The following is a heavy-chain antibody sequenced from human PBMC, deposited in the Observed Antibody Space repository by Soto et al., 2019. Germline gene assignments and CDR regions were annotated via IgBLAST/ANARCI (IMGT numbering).Heavy chain of an antibody. CDR3: ARVGGYCSSTTCYRWFDP. V-gene: IGHV1-18*04. J-gene: IGHJ5*02. CDR1: GYTFTTYD. D-gene: IGHD2-2*01. Sequence: QFRLVQSGAEVKKPGASVKVSCKASGYTFTTYDISWVRQAPGQGLEWMGRISAYNGNTNYAQKLQGRVTMTTDTSTRTAYMEVRSLRSDDTTVYYCARVGGYCSSTTCYRWFDPWGQGTLVAVSS. CDR2: ISAYNGNT.